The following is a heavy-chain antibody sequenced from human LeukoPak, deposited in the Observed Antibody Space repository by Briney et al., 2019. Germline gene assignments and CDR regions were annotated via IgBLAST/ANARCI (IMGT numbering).Heavy chain of an antibody. CDR1: GYTFTSYG. V-gene: IGHV1-18*01. Sequence: GASVKVSCKASGYTFTSYGISWVRQAPGQGLEWMGWISAYNGNTNYAQKLQGRVTMTTDTSTSTAYMELRSLRSDDTAVYYCAWEVRWEYSSLLPYYYYYMDVWGKGTTVTVSS. J-gene: IGHJ6*03. D-gene: IGHD6-6*01. CDR2: ISAYNGNT. CDR3: AWEVRWEYSSLLPYYYYYMDV.